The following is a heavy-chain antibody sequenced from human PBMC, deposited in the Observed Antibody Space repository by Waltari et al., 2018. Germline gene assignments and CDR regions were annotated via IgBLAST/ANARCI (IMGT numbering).Heavy chain of an antibody. CDR1: GYTFTSYG. Sequence: QVQLVQSGAEVKKPGASVKVSCKASGYTFTSYGISWVRQAPGQGLEWMGWISAYNGNTNYAQKLQGRDTMTTDPSTSTAYMELRSLRSDDTAVYYCARESDGYSSSWYLWFDPWGQGTLVTVSS. D-gene: IGHD6-13*01. CDR2: ISAYNGNT. J-gene: IGHJ5*02. V-gene: IGHV1-18*01. CDR3: ARESDGYSSSWYLWFDP.